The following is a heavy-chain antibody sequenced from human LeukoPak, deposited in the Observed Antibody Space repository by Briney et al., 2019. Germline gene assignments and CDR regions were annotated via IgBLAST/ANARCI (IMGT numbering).Heavy chain of an antibody. J-gene: IGHJ6*04. CDR2: ISSSGSTI. V-gene: IGHV3-48*03. CDR3: AELGITMIGGV. Sequence: GGSVRLSCAASGFTFSSYEMNWVRQAPGKGLEWVSYISSSGSTIYYADSVKGRFTISRDNAKNSLYLQMNSLRAEDTAVYYCAELGITMIGGVWGKGTPVTISS. D-gene: IGHD3-10*02. CDR1: GFTFSSYE.